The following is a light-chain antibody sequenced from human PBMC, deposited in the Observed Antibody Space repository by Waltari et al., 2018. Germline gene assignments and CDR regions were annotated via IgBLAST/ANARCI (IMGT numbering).Light chain of an antibody. CDR3: QQYGSA. Sequence: VLTQSPGTLSFSPGDRATLSCRASQSVSSSYLAWYPQKPGQAPRLLIYGASSRATGIPYRCSGSGSGTDFTLTISRLEPEDFAVYYCQQYGSAFGPGTKVDIK. CDR2: GAS. V-gene: IGKV3-20*01. J-gene: IGKJ3*01. CDR1: QSVSSSY.